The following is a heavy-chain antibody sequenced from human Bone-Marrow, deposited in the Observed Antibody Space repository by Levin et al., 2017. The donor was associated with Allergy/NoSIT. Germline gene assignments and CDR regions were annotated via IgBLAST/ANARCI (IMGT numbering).Heavy chain of an antibody. J-gene: IGHJ6*02. Sequence: SSETLSLTCTVSGGSVSSGSYYWSWIRQPPGKGLEWIGYIYYSGSTNYNPSLKSRVTISVDTSKNQFSLKLSSVTAADTAVYYCARGGGATSYDYYGMDVWGQGTTVTVSS. CDR1: GGSVSSGSYY. V-gene: IGHV4-61*01. CDR3: ARGGGATSYDYYGMDV. D-gene: IGHD1-26*01. CDR2: IYYSGST.